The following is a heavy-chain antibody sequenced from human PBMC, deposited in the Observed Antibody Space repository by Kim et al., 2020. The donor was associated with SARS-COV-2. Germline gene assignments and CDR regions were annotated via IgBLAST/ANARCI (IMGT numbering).Heavy chain of an antibody. CDR1: GGSISSYY. D-gene: IGHD3-10*01. J-gene: IGHJ4*02. Sequence: SETLSLTCTVSGGSISSYYWSWIRQPPGKGLEWIGYIYYSGSTNYNPSLKSRVTISVDTSKNQFSLKLSSVTAADTAVYYCARAPYGSGSYLDYWGQGTLVTVSS. CDR2: IYYSGST. CDR3: ARAPYGSGSYLDY. V-gene: IGHV4-59*01.